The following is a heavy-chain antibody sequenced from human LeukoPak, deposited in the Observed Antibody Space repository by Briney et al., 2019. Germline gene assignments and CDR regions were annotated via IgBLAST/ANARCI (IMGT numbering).Heavy chain of an antibody. CDR1: GGSIRSSSYY. J-gene: IGHJ4*02. Sequence: SETLSLTCAVSGGSIRSSSYYWGWIRQPPGKGLEWIGSIYYSGTTYYNPSLKSRVTISVDTSKSQFSLNLNSVTAADTAVYYCATQVGAARTYFDYWGQGTLVTVSS. D-gene: IGHD6-6*01. CDR3: ATQVGAARTYFDY. V-gene: IGHV4-39*01. CDR2: IYYSGTT.